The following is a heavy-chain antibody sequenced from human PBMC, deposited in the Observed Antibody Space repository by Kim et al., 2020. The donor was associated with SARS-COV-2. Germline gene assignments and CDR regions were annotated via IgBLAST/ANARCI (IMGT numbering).Heavy chain of an antibody. CDR3: ARDAVSSSWYGGMDV. J-gene: IGHJ6*02. V-gene: IGHV7-4-1*02. D-gene: IGHD6-13*01. CDR1: GDTFTTSA. Sequence: ASVKVSCKASGDTFTTSAMNWVRQAPGQGLEWMGWINTNTGNPTYAQGFTGRFVFSLDPSVSTAYLQISSLKAEDTAVYYCARDAVSSSWYGGMDVWGQGTTVTASS. CDR2: INTNTGNP.